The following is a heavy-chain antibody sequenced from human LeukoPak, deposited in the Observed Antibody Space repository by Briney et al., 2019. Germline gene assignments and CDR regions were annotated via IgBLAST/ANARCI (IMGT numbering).Heavy chain of an antibody. D-gene: IGHD2-2*01. CDR2: ISGSGGST. CDR3: AREGCSSTSCYANYYYMDV. V-gene: IGHV3-23*01. Sequence: GGSLRLSCAASGFTFSSYAMSWVRQAPGKGLEWVSAISGSGGSTYYADSVKGRFTISRDNAKNSLYLQMNSLRAEDTAVYYCAREGCSSTSCYANYYYMDVWGKGTTVTVSS. CDR1: GFTFSSYA. J-gene: IGHJ6*03.